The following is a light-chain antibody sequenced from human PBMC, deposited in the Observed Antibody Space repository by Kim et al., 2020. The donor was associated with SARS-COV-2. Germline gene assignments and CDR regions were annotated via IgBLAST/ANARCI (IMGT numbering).Light chain of an antibody. CDR3: QNYYSSPPT. V-gene: IGKV1-8*01. Sequence: AYTGDRITITCRASDKIKNYLARYQQKPGKAPKLLIYSTSTLQSGVPSRFSGSGSGTDFTLTISGLQSEDIATYNCQNYYSSPPTFGGGTKVDIK. CDR1: DKIKNY. J-gene: IGKJ4*01. CDR2: STS.